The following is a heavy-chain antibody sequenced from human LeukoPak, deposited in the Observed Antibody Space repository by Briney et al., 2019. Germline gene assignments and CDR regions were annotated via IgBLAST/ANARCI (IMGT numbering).Heavy chain of an antibody. CDR2: IYSGGST. D-gene: IGHD3-22*01. CDR3: ARAITYYYDSSGYSLFDY. J-gene: IGHJ4*02. CDR1: GFTVSSNY. Sequence: GGSLRLSCAASGFTVSSNYMSWVRQAPGKGLEWVSVIYSGGSTYYADSVKGRFTISRDNSKNTLYLQMNSLRAEDTAVYYCARAITYYYDSSGYSLFDYWGQGTLVTVSS. V-gene: IGHV3-66*01.